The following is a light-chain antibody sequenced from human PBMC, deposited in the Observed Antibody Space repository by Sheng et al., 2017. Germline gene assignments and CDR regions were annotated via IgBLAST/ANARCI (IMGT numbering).Light chain of an antibody. J-gene: IGKJ2*01. V-gene: IGKV3D-15*01. CDR3: QQYKTWPPYT. CDR1: QSVGSD. CDR2: GAS. Sequence: EIVMTQSPATLSVSPGERVTLSCRASQSVGSDLAWYQQTPGQAPRLLIYGASARATGVPARFSGSGSGTEFTLTISSLQSEDFAVYYCQQYKTWPPYTFGQGTTVEI.